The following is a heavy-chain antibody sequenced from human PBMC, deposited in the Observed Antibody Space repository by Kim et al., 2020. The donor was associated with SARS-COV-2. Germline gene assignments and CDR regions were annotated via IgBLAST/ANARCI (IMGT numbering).Heavy chain of an antibody. CDR1: GFTFSSYG. D-gene: IGHD2-15*01. CDR2: IWYDGSNK. CDR3: AREQYWPNGGFDP. Sequence: GGSLRLSCAASGFTFSSYGMHWVRQAPGKGLEWVAVIWYDGSNKYYADSVKGRFTISRDNSKNTLYLQMNSLRAEDTAVYYCAREQYWPNGGFDPWGQGTLVTVSS. V-gene: IGHV3-33*01. J-gene: IGHJ5*02.